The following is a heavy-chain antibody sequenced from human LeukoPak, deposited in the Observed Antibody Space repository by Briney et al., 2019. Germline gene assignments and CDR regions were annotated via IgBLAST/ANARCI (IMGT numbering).Heavy chain of an antibody. CDR3: AVGHWLGRGDY. CDR1: GGSFSGYY. Sequence: SETLSLTCAVYGGSFSGYYWSWIRQPPGKGLEWIGEIYHSGSTNYNPSLKSRVTISVDKSKNQFSLKLSSVTAADTAVYYRAVGHWLGRGDYWGQGTLVTVSS. V-gene: IGHV4-34*01. D-gene: IGHD6-19*01. J-gene: IGHJ4*02. CDR2: IYHSGST.